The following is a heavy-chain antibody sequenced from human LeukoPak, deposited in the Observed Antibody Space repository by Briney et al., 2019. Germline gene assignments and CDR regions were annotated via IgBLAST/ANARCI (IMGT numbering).Heavy chain of an antibody. J-gene: IGHJ4*02. CDR3: ASGPHYDFWSGFDY. V-gene: IGHV4-39*01. CDR1: GGSISSSSYY. CDR2: IYYSGST. Sequence: SETLSLTCTVSGGSISSSSYYWGWIRQPPGKGLEWIGSIYYSGSTYYNPSLKSRVTISVDTSKNQFSLKLSSVTAADTAVYYCASGPHYDFWSGFDYWGQGTLVTVSS. D-gene: IGHD3-3*01.